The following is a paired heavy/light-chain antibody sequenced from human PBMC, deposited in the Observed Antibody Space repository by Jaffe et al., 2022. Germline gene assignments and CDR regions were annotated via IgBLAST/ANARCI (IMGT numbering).Light chain of an antibody. Sequence: DIQMTQSPSTLSASVGDRVTIACRANQNISVWLAWYQQKPGKAPKLLIFMASRLESGVPSRFSGSGSGTEFTLTISSLQPDDFATYYCQQYSNYPGTFGQGTKVEIK. J-gene: IGKJ1*01. CDR2: MAS. CDR1: QNISVW. CDR3: QQYSNYPGT. V-gene: IGKV1-5*03.
Heavy chain of an antibody. CDR3: ARDRRQLWGVEDY. CDR2: INTNTGNP. J-gene: IGHJ4*02. CDR1: GYTFTSYA. V-gene: IGHV7-4-1*02. Sequence: QVQLVQSGSELKKPGASVKVSCKASGYTFTSYAMNWVRQAPGQGLEWVGWINTNTGNPTYAQDFTGRFVFSLDTSVSTAYLQISSLKAEDTAVYYCARDRRQLWGVEDYWGQGTLVTVSS. D-gene: IGHD5-18*01.